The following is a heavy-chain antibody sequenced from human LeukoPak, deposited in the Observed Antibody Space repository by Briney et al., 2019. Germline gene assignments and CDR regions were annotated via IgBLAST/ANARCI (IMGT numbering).Heavy chain of an antibody. Sequence: GESLKISCKVSGYRFTSYWIGWVRQMPGKGLEWMGIIFPADSDAKYSPSFQGQVTISADKSNNTAYVQWSSLKASDPAIYYWARRGLYYFDYWGQGTLVTVSS. V-gene: IGHV5-51*01. CDR1: GYRFTSYW. CDR2: IFPADSDA. CDR3: ARRGLYYFDY. D-gene: IGHD6-25*01. J-gene: IGHJ4*02.